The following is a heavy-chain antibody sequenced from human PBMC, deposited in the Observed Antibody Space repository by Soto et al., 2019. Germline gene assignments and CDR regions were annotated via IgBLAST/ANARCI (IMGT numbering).Heavy chain of an antibody. CDR3: AKADIVVVVAATSFDY. V-gene: IGHV3-30*18. D-gene: IGHD2-15*01. CDR1: GFTFSSYG. J-gene: IGHJ4*02. Sequence: GGSLRLSCAASGFTFSSYGMHWVRQAPGKGLEWVAVISYDGSNKYYADSVKGRFTISRDNSKNTLYLQMNSLRAEDTAVYYCAKADIVVVVAATSFDYWGQGTLVTVSS. CDR2: ISYDGSNK.